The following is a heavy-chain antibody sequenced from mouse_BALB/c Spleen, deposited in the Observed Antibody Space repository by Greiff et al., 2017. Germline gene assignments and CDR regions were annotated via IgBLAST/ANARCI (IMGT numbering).Heavy chain of an antibody. V-gene: IGHV1-9*01. CDR1: GYTFSSYW. CDR2: ILPGSGST. J-gene: IGHJ1*01. Sequence: QVQLQQSGAELMKPGASVKISCKATGYTFSSYWIEWVKQRPGHGLEWIGEILPGSGSTNYNEKFKGKATFTADTSSNTAYMQLSSLTSEDSAVYYCARKEGGYYLYWYFDVWGAGTTVTVSS. D-gene: IGHD2-3*01. CDR3: ARKEGGYYLYWYFDV.